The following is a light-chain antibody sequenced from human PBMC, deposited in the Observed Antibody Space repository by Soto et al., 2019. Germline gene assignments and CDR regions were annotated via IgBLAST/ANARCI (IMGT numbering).Light chain of an antibody. J-gene: IGKJ5*01. V-gene: IGKV3-11*01. CDR2: AAS. CDR1: QSVXSY. Sequence: EIVLTQSPATLSLSPGERATLSCRASQSVXSYLAWYQQKPGQAPRLLIYAASNRATGIPARFSGIGSGTDFTLTISSLEPEDXAVXYCQQRSNWHPITFGQGTRLEIK. CDR3: QQRSNWHPIT.